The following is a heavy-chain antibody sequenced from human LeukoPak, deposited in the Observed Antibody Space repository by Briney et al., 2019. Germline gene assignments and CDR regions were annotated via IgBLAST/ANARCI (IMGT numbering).Heavy chain of an antibody. CDR3: ARRLSSSGYYFDS. V-gene: IGHV5-51*01. CDR2: IYPVDSET. D-gene: IGHD3-22*01. J-gene: IGHJ4*02. CDR1: GYSFTSYW. Sequence: GSPLKFSSKGSGYSFTSYWICWLRQIPEKGLKGMEIIYPVDSETRYSPSSQGQGTISADKSISTAYLQWSSLKASDTAMYYCARRLSSSGYYFDSWGQGTLVTVSS.